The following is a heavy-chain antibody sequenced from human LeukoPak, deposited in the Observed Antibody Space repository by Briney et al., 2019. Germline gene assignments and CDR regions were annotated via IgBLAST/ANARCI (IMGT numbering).Heavy chain of an antibody. Sequence: SETLSLTCTVSAGSIRSGGYHWSWSRQPAGKGLEWIGRTHTSGTTNYNSSLKSRLTISSDSSKNQFSLKLNSVTATDTAVYYCARGGVTIPFDPWGQGTLVAVSS. CDR1: AGSIRSGGYH. CDR2: THTSGTT. J-gene: IGHJ5*02. V-gene: IGHV4-61*02. D-gene: IGHD3-3*01. CDR3: ARGGVTIPFDP.